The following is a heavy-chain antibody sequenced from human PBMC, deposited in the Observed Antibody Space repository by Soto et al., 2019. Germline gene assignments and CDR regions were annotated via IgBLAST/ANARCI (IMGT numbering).Heavy chain of an antibody. V-gene: IGHV4-34*01. D-gene: IGHD1-26*01. J-gene: IGHJ6*02. CDR1: GGSFSGYY. Sequence: SETLSLTCAVYGGSFSGYYWSWIRQPPGKGLEWIGEINHSGSTNYNPSLKSRVTISVDTSKNQFSLKLSSVTAADTAVYYCARGVAIVTCEGGINYYYYGMDVWGQGTTVTVSS. CDR3: ARGVAIVTCEGGINYYYYGMDV. CDR2: INHSGST.